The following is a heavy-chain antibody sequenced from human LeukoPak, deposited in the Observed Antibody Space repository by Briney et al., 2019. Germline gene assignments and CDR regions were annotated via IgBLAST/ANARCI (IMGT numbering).Heavy chain of an antibody. CDR2: INPSGGTT. CDR1: GYTFTGYY. J-gene: IGHJ4*02. Sequence: ASVKVSFKASGYTFTGYYMHWVRQAPGQGLEWLGIINPSGGTTTYAQKFQGRVTMTRDTSTSTVYMELNTLRSEDTAVYYCARGSNYYYDVTADYPRYWGQGTLVTVSS. CDR3: ARGSNYYYDVTADYPRY. V-gene: IGHV1-46*01. D-gene: IGHD3-22*01.